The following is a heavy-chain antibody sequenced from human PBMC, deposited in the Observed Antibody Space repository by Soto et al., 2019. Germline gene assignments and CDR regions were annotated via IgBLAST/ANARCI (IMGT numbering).Heavy chain of an antibody. CDR3: ARGDSSSWYSDWFDP. CDR2: IWYDGSNK. Sequence: GGSLRLSCAASGFTFSSYCMHWVRHAPGKVLGWVAVIWYDGSNKYYADSVKGRFTISRDNSKNTLYLQMNSLRAEDTAVYYYARGDSSSWYSDWFDPWGQGTLVTVSS. CDR1: GFTFSSYC. D-gene: IGHD6-13*01. J-gene: IGHJ5*02. V-gene: IGHV3-33*01.